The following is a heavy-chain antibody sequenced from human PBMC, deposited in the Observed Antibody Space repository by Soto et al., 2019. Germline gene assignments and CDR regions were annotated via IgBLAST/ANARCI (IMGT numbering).Heavy chain of an antibody. J-gene: IGHJ3*02. V-gene: IGHV1-18*01. CDR3: ARDLQWLAPEGAFDI. CDR1: CYTFTSYG. Sequence: QVQLVQSGAEVKKPGASVKVSCKASCYTFTSYGISWVRQAPGQGLEWMGWISAYNGNTNYAQTPQGRVTMTTDTATSTAYMERRSLRSDDTAVYYCARDLQWLAPEGAFDIWGQGTMVTVSS. CDR2: ISAYNGNT. D-gene: IGHD6-19*01.